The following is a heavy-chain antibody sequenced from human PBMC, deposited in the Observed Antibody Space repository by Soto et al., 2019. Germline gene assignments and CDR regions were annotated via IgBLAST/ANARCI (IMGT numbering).Heavy chain of an antibody. J-gene: IGHJ4*02. CDR1: GGSISTYY. CDR3: ARDGSSDDFCSGPYYFDY. V-gene: IGHV4-59*01. CDR2: IYYSGST. D-gene: IGHD3-3*01. Sequence: QVQLQESGPGLVKPSETLSLTCTVSGGSISTYYWSWIRQPPGKGLEWIGYIYYSGSTNYNPSLKSRVTISVDTSKNQFSLKPSSVSAADTAVYYCARDGSSDDFCSGPYYFDYWGQGTLVSVSS.